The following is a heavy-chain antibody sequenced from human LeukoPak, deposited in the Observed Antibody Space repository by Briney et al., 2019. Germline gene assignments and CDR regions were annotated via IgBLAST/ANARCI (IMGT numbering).Heavy chain of an antibody. CDR2: ISGNGGRT. CDR1: GFTFSAYT. CDR3: AKDFGRNLGGPGY. V-gene: IGHV3-23*01. D-gene: IGHD3-10*01. J-gene: IGHJ4*02. Sequence: GGSLRLSCAASGFTFSAYTMAWVRQAPGGGLEWVSGISGNGGRTYYADSVKGRFAISRDDSKSTLYLQMNSLRGEDTAVYYCAKDFGRNLGGPGYWGRGTLVIVSS.